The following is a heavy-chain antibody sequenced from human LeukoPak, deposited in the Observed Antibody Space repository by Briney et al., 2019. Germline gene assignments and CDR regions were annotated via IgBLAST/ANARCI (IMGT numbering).Heavy chain of an antibody. CDR1: GYSFTSYW. V-gene: IGHV5-51*01. CDR3: ASGTRELRYFDWFQDDY. CDR2: IYPGDSDT. J-gene: IGHJ4*02. Sequence: GESLKISCKGSGYSFTSYWIGWVRQMPGKGLEWMGIIYPGDSDTRYSPSFQGQVTISADKSISTAYLQWSSLKASDTAMYYCASGTRELRYFDWFQDDYWGQGTLVTVSS. D-gene: IGHD3-9*01.